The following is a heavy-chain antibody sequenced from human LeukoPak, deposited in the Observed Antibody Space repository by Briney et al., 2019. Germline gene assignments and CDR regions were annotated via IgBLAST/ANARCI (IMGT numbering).Heavy chain of an antibody. CDR1: GFTFSSYS. D-gene: IGHD6-19*01. Sequence: GGSLRLSCAVSGFTFSSYSMTWVRQAPGKGLEWVSYISSTSSTVYYADSVKGRFTISRDNVKNSLYLQMNSLRAEDTAVYYCAREQWLGIEYYFDYWGQGTLVTVSS. V-gene: IGHV3-48*01. CDR3: AREQWLGIEYYFDY. J-gene: IGHJ4*02. CDR2: ISSTSSTV.